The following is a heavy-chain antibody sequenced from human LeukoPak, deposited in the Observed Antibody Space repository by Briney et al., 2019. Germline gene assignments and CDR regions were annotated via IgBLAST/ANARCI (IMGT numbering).Heavy chain of an antibody. Sequence: ASVKVSRKASGYTFTSYYMHWVRQAPGQGLEWMGIINPSGGSTSYAQKFQGRVTMTRDMSTSTVYMELSSLRSEDTAVYYCARAYGRGYSSGNWFDPWGQGTLVTVSS. CDR2: INPSGGST. CDR3: ARAYGRGYSSGNWFDP. V-gene: IGHV1-46*01. D-gene: IGHD6-19*01. J-gene: IGHJ5*02. CDR1: GYTFTSYY.